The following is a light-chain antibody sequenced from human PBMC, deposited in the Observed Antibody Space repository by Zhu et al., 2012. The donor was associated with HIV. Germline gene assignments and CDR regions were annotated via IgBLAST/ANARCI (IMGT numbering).Light chain of an antibody. J-gene: IGKJ2*01. V-gene: IGKV1-5*03. CDR3: QQYNSYSFT. Sequence: DIQMTQFPSTLSASVGDRVTITCRASQSINNWLAWYQQKPGKAPKLLIYKVSNLESGVPSRFSGSGSGTEFTLTIGSLQPDDFAIYYCQQYNSYSFTFGQGTKLEIK. CDR2: KVS. CDR1: QSINNW.